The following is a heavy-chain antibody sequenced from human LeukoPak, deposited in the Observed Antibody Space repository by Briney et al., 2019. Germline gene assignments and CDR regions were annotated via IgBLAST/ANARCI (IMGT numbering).Heavy chain of an antibody. Sequence: GASLRLSCAASGFTFSSYAMSWVRQAPGKGLEWVANIKQDGSEKYYVDSVKGRFTISRDNAKNSLYLQMNSLRAEDTAVYYCAKGKWTFDIWGQGTMVTVSS. V-gene: IGHV3-7*01. CDR1: GFTFSSYA. CDR3: AKGKWTFDI. CDR2: IKQDGSEK. D-gene: IGHD2-8*01. J-gene: IGHJ3*02.